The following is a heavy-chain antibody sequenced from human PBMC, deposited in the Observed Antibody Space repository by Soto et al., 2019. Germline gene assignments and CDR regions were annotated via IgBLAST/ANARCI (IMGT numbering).Heavy chain of an antibody. CDR3: AREVLSRSGGSCYRRFDP. CDR1: GYTFTSYG. V-gene: IGHV1-18*01. D-gene: IGHD2-15*01. J-gene: IGHJ5*02. Sequence: GASVKVSCKASGYTFTSYGISWVRQAPGQGLEWMGWISAYNGNTNYAQKLQGRVTMTTDTSTSTAYMELRSLRSDDTAVYYCAREVLSRSGGSCYRRFDPWGQGTLVTVSS. CDR2: ISAYNGNT.